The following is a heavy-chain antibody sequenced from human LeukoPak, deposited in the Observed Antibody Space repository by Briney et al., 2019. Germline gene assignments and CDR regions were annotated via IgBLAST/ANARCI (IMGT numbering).Heavy chain of an antibody. V-gene: IGHV1-69*13. Sequence: SVKVSCKASGGTFSSYAISWVRQAPGQGLEWMGGIIPIFGTANYAQKFQGRVTITADESTSTAYMELSSLSSEDTAVYYCARDYTERRGYYGSGSYYYFDYWGQGTLVTVSS. CDR3: ARDYTERRGYYGSGSYYYFDY. D-gene: IGHD3-10*01. CDR2: IIPIFGTA. CDR1: GGTFSSYA. J-gene: IGHJ4*02.